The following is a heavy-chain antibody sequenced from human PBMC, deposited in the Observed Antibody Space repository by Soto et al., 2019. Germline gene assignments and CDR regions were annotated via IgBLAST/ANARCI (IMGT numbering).Heavy chain of an antibody. CDR1: GYTFSEHG. V-gene: IGHV1-18*01. CDR3: AKDRPRLTQQFNGVS. Sequence: QIQLVQSGPEVKKPGASVRVSCKASGYTFSEHGFSWVRQGPGQGLEWLGWISAYNGFTDYAQKSQCRLTXXTDTSTSTAYMELRSLRSDDTAVYYCAKDRPRLTQQFNGVSWGQGTLVTVSS. J-gene: IGHJ5*02. D-gene: IGHD2-8*01. CDR2: ISAYNGFT.